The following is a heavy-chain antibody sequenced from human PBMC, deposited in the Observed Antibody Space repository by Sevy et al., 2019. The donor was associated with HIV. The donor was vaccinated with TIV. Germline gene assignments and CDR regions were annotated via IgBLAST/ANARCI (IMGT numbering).Heavy chain of an antibody. D-gene: IGHD5-12*01. J-gene: IGHJ4*02. CDR1: GFTFDDYA. V-gene: IGHV3-49*03. CDR3: ARGLATADTPEYYFDS. CDR2: ITRNSYEAYGGTT. Sequence: GGSLRLSCTTSGFTFDDYAMSWFRQAPGKGLEWVAFITRNSYEAYGGTTHYAASVKGRFIISRDDSKSSAYLQMNSSKSEDTAVYYCARGLATADTPEYYFDSLGQGTLVTVSS.